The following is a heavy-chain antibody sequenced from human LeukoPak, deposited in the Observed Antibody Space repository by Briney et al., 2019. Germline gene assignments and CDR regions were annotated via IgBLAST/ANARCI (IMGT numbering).Heavy chain of an antibody. CDR1: GFTFSSYW. V-gene: IGHV3-7*01. CDR2: IKQDGSEK. Sequence: GGSLRLSCAASGFTFSSYWMSWVRQAPGKGLEWVANIKQDGSEKYYVDSVKGRFTISRDNAKNSLYLHMNSLRAEDTAVYYCAREDSSSWHYYFDYWGQGTLVTVSS. D-gene: IGHD6-13*01. CDR3: AREDSSSWHYYFDY. J-gene: IGHJ4*02.